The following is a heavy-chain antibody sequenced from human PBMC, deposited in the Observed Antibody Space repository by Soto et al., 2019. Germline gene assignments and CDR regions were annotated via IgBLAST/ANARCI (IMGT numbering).Heavy chain of an antibody. CDR3: AARFDYGDLPNWFDP. D-gene: IGHD4-17*01. CDR2: ISGSGGRT. J-gene: IGHJ5*02. CDR1: GFTFNTYA. V-gene: IGHV3-23*01. Sequence: PGGSLRLSCAASGFTFNTYAMSWVRQAPGKGLDWVSGISGSGGRTYYADSVKGRFTISRDNAKNTLYLQMNSLRVDDTAIYYCAARFDYGDLPNWFDPWGRGTLVTVSS.